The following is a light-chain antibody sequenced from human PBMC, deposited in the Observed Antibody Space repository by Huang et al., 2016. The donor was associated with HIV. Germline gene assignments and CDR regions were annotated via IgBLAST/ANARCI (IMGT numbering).Light chain of an antibody. Sequence: EIVMTQSPATLSVSPGERATLSCWASQSVNSNLAWYHQKPGQAPRRLLYGASTRATGIPARFSGSGSGTEFTLTISSLQSEDFAVYSCQQYNNWPYTFGQGTKLEIK. CDR1: QSVNSN. CDR3: QQYNNWPYT. J-gene: IGKJ2*01. V-gene: IGKV3-15*01. CDR2: GAS.